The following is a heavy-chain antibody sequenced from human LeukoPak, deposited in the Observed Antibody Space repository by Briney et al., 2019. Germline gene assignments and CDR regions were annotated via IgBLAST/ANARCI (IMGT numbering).Heavy chain of an antibody. Sequence: GGSLRLSCAASGFTFSRYGMHWVRQAPGKGLECVAFIRYDGSNKYYADSVKGRFTISRDNSKNTLYLQMNSLRAEGTAVYYCAKEDSSSWSPNTDAFDIWGQGTMVTVSS. CDR3: AKEDSSSWSPNTDAFDI. V-gene: IGHV3-30*02. J-gene: IGHJ3*02. CDR2: IRYDGSNK. D-gene: IGHD6-13*01. CDR1: GFTFSRYG.